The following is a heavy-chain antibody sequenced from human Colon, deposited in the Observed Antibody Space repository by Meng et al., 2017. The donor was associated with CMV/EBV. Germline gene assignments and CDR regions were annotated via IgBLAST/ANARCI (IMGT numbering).Heavy chain of an antibody. J-gene: IGHJ4*02. V-gene: IGHV3-7*01. CDR1: GFTFSSYW. CDR3: VRRRMPAAANYFDF. CDR2: MNQDGSEK. Sequence: FCAASGFTFSSYWMSWVRQAPGKGLEWVANMNQDGSEKYYVDSVKGRFTISRDNAKNSLYLQMNSLRAEDTAVYYCVRRRMPAAANYFDFWGQGTLVTVSS. D-gene: IGHD2-2*01.